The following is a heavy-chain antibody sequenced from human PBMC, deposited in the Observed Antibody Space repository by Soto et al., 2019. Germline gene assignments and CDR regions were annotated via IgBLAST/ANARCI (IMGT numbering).Heavy chain of an antibody. CDR2: ISGSSDT. V-gene: IGHV3-23*01. J-gene: IGHJ1*01. CDR1: GFTFTSYG. D-gene: IGHD4-17*01. CDR3: ATYGGDSGGYEYFQR. Sequence: EVQLLESGGGLEPPGGSLRLSCVTSGFTFTSYGMSWVRQAPGKGLERVSAISGSSDTYYPDSVKGRFTISRDNSRSTLYLQMNSLRDEDTAVYYCATYGGDSGGYEYFQRWGQGCLVTVSS.